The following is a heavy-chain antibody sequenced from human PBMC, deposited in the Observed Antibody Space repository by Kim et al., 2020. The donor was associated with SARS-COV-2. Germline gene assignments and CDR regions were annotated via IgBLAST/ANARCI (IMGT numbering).Heavy chain of an antibody. CDR1: GFTFSSYS. D-gene: IGHD6-13*01. CDR2: ISSSSTI. CDR3: ARGGFSEYSSSWYWFDP. Sequence: GGSLRLSCAASGFTFSSYSMNWVRQAPGKGLEWVSYISSSSTIYYADSVKGRFTISRDNAKNSLYLQMNSLRDEDTAVYYCARGGFSEYSSSWYWFDPWGQGTLVTVSS. V-gene: IGHV3-48*02. J-gene: IGHJ5*02.